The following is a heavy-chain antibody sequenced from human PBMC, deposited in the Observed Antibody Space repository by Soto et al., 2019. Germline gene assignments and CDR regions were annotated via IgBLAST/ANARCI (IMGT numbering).Heavy chain of an antibody. V-gene: IGHV4-59*08. CDR3: ARPQRDWSTMVRGVDPPHDAFDI. J-gene: IGHJ3*02. CDR1: GGSISGYY. D-gene: IGHD3-10*01. CDR2: IYNIGST. Sequence: SETLSLTCTVSGGSISGYYWSWLRQPPGKGLEWIGYIYNIGSTNYNPSLRSRVTMSIDTSQEQFPLKLSSVTAADTAVYYCARPQRDWSTMVRGVDPPHDAFDIWGQGTMVTVSS.